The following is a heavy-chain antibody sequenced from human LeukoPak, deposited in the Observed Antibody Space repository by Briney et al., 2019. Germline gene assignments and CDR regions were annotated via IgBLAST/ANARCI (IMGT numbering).Heavy chain of an antibody. V-gene: IGHV5-51*01. CDR2: IYPGDSDT. D-gene: IGHD5-12*01. CDR3: ARLSVGIVATPRGFDP. CDR1: GYCFTSYW. Sequence: GESLQISCKGSGYCFTSYWIGWVRQMPGKGLERMGIIYPGDSDTRYSPSFQGQVTISADKSISTAYLQWSSLKASDTAMYYCARLSVGIVATPRGFDPWGQGTLVTVSS. J-gene: IGHJ5*02.